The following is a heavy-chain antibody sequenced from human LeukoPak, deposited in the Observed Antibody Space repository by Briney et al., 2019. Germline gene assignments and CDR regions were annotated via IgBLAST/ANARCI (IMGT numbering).Heavy chain of an antibody. D-gene: IGHD3-22*01. J-gene: IGHJ3*02. CDR2: IYPGDSDT. CDR1: GYSFTSYW. V-gene: IGHV5-51*01. Sequence: GESLKISCKGSGYSFTSYWIGWVRQMPGKGLEWMGIIYPGDSDTRYSPSFQGQVTISADRSISTAYLQWSSLKASDTAMYYCACGDRGRAIVVEDAFDIWGQGTMVTVSS. CDR3: ACGDRGRAIVVEDAFDI.